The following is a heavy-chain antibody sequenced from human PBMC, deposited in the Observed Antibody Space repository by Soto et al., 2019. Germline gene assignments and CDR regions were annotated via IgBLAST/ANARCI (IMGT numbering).Heavy chain of an antibody. CDR2: IYYSGST. V-gene: IGHV4-39*01. CDR3: ARPYLYYDSSGYDY. Sequence: SETLSLTCTVSGGSISSSSYYWGWIRQPPGKGLEWIGSIYYSGSTYYNPSLKSRVTISVDTSKNQFSLKLSSVTAADTAVYYCARPYLYYDSSGYDYWGQGTLVTVSS. CDR1: GGSISSSSYY. D-gene: IGHD3-22*01. J-gene: IGHJ4*02.